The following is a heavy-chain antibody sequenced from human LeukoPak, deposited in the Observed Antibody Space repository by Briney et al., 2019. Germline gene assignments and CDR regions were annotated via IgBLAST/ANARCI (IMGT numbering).Heavy chain of an antibody. D-gene: IGHD3-22*01. CDR3: ARGWAFDFAGYYFALGY. V-gene: IGHV1-2*02. Sequence: GASVKVSCKASGYIFTGYHMHWVRQAPGQGLEWMGWINPKSGDTNYTQKFQGRVTMTRDTAISTVYLELHRLTSDDTAVYYCARGWAFDFAGYYFALGYWGQGTLVTVSS. CDR2: INPKSGDT. CDR1: GYIFTGYH. J-gene: IGHJ4*02.